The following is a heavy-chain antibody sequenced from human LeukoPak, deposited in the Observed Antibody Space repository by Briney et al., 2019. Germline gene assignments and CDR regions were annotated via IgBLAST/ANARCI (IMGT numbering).Heavy chain of an antibody. CDR3: AKETYYCGAGSYGY. Sequence: SCMASGGTFSSYAMRWVRPAPGRGLEWVSAISGSGDSTYYADSVKGRFTLSRENSKNTLYLQMSRRSAEDTALYYGAKETYYCGAGSYGYWGQGTLVTVSS. D-gene: IGHD3-10*01. J-gene: IGHJ4*02. CDR1: GGTFSSYA. CDR2: ISGSGDST. V-gene: IGHV3-23*01.